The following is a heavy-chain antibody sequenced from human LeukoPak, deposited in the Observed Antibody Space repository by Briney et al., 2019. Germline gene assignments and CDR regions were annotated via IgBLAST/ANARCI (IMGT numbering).Heavy chain of an antibody. J-gene: IGHJ6*02. CDR3: ARDLITMVRGAPDYYYYGMDV. Sequence: GGSLRLSWAVAGLSVGTYWMGWVPKAPGKGRRWVGKIKLDGSEKSYVDSVKGRFTISRDNVKNSVYLQMHSLRAEDTAVYYCARDLITMVRGAPDYYYYGMDVWGQGTTVTVSS. CDR1: GLSVGTYW. CDR2: IKLDGSEK. D-gene: IGHD3-10*01. V-gene: IGHV3-7*01.